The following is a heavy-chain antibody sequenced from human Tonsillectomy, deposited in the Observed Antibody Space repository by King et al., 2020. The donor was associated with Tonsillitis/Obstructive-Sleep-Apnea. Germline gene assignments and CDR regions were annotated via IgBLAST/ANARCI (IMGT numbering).Heavy chain of an antibody. CDR1: GYTFTSYA. V-gene: IGHV7-4-1*02. D-gene: IGHD6-13*01. Sequence: QLVQSGSEFKKPGASVKVSCKASGYTFTSYALNWVRQAPGQGLEWMGWLNTNTGNPTYAQGFTGRFVFSLDTSVSSAYLQISSLKAEDTAVYYCARDGQQLAPDYYYYLDVWGEGTTVTVSS. CDR2: LNTNTGNP. CDR3: ARDGQQLAPDYYYYLDV. J-gene: IGHJ6*03.